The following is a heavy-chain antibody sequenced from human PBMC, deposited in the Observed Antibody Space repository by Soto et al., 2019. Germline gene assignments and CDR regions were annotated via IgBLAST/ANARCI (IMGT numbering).Heavy chain of an antibody. V-gene: IGHV1-46*01. J-gene: IGHJ4*02. D-gene: IGHD6-13*01. Sequence: ASVKVSCKASGYTFTSYYMHWVRQAPGQGLEWMGIINPSGGSTSYAQKFQGRVTMTRDTSTSTVYMELSSLRSEDTAVYYCARGSLRAKYSSSWYFDYWGQGTLVTVSS. CDR1: GYTFTSYY. CDR3: ARGSLRAKYSSSWYFDY. CDR2: INPSGGST.